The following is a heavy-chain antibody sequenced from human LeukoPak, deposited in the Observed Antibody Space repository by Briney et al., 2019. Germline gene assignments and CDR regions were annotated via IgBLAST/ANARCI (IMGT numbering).Heavy chain of an antibody. CDR2: VDPEDNKT. D-gene: IGHD6-19*01. V-gene: IGHV1-69-2*01. Sequence: GASVKVSCKASGYTFTDYYIHWVQQAPGKGLEWMGRVDPEDNKTIYAEKFQGRVTITADKSTSTAYMELSSLRSEDTAVYYCARLQPSGWADYWGQGTLVTVSS. CDR3: ARLQPSGWADY. CDR1: GYTFTDYY. J-gene: IGHJ4*02.